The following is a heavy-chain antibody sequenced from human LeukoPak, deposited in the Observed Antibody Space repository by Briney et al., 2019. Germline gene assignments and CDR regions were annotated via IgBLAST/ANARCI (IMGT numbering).Heavy chain of an antibody. V-gene: IGHV3-7*01. CDR2: IKQDGSGK. CDR1: GFTFSSHW. J-gene: IGHJ3*02. CDR3: AREYSYGYDAFDM. D-gene: IGHD5-18*01. Sequence: GGSLRLSCAASGFTFSSHWMSWVRQAPGKGLEWVANIKQDGSGKDYVDSVKGRFTISRDNPKNSLYLQMNSLRAEDTAVYYCAREYSYGYDAFDMWGQGTMVTVSS.